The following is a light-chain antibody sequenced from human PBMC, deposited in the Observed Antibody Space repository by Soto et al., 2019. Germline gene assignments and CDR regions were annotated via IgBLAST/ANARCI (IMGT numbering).Light chain of an antibody. CDR2: DAS. CDR3: QQYDDLPIT. CDR1: QGFYDN. V-gene: IGKV1-33*01. J-gene: IGKJ5*01. Sequence: DIQMTQSPSSLSASVGDRVTITCQASQGFYDNLNWYQQRPVKAPKLLIYDASNLHAGVTSRFRGSGSGTEFSFTINSLQPEDIATYYCQQYDDLPITFGQGTRLEIE.